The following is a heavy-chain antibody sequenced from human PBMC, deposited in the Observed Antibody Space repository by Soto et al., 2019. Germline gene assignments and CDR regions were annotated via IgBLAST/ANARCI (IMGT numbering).Heavy chain of an antibody. V-gene: IGHV3-21*01. D-gene: IGHD6-13*01. J-gene: IGHJ3*01. CDR1: GFTFSSYI. CDR2: ISSTSTNI. CDR3: ARGIATSSLVTFDV. Sequence: GGSLRLSCAAPGFTFSSYIMHWVRQSPGKGLEWISTISSTSTNIYYADSVKGRFTISRDNPKNSLYLQMNSLRAEDMAVYYCARGIATSSLVTFDVWGQGTMVTVSP.